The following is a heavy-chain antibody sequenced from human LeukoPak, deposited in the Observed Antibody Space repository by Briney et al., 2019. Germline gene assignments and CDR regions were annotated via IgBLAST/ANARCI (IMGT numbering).Heavy chain of an antibody. V-gene: IGHV4-39*07. D-gene: IGHD3-9*01. CDR1: GGSISSSSYY. J-gene: IGHJ4*02. Sequence: SETLSLTCTVSGGSISSSSYYWGWIRQPPGKGLEWIGSIYYSGSTYYNPSLKSRVTISVDTSKNQFSLKLSSVTAADTAVYYCARLTYYDILTGFFQSASPWSYFDYWGQGTLVTVSS. CDR3: ARLTYYDILTGFFQSASPWSYFDY. CDR2: IYYSGST.